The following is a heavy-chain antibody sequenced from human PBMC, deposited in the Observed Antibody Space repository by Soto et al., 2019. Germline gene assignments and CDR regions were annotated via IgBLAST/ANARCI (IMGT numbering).Heavy chain of an antibody. CDR1: GFTFSSYS. J-gene: IGHJ4*02. V-gene: IGHV3-23*01. CDR2: ISGSGGST. CDR3: AKIPPGYSYGYFYFDY. Sequence: GGSLRLSCAASGFTFSSYSMNWVRQAPGKGLEWVSAISGSGGSTYYADSVKGRFTISRDNSKNTLYLQMNSLRAEDTAVYYCAKIPPGYSYGYFYFDYWGQGTLVTVSS. D-gene: IGHD5-18*01.